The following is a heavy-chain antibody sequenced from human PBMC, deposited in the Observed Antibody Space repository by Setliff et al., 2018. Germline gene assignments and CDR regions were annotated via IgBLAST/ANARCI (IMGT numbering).Heavy chain of an antibody. J-gene: IGHJ4*02. CDR1: GYTFTNYD. CDR2: MNPNSGNT. CDR3: ARVKWPGIAAAGDLDY. D-gene: IGHD6-13*01. Sequence: ASVKVSCKASGYTFTNYDINWVRQATGQGLEWIGWMNPNSGNTGYAQKLQGRVTMTTDTSTSTAYMELRSLRSDDTAVYYCARVKWPGIAAAGDLDYWGQGTLVTVSS. V-gene: IGHV1-8*01.